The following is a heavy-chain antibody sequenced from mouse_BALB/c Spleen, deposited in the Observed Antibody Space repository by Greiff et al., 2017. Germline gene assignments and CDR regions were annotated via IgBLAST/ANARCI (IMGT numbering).Heavy chain of an antibody. CDR3: ARQLYDGYYFYAMDY. V-gene: IGHV5-6-2*01. D-gene: IGHD2-3*01. CDR2: INSNGGST. J-gene: IGHJ4*01. CDR1: GFTFSSYY. Sequence: EVKLMESGGGLVKLGGSLKLSCAASGFTFSSYYMSWVRQTPEKRLELVAAINSNGGSTYYPDTVKGRFTISRDNAKNTLYLQMSSLKSEDTALYYCARQLYDGYYFYAMDYWGQGTSVTVSS.